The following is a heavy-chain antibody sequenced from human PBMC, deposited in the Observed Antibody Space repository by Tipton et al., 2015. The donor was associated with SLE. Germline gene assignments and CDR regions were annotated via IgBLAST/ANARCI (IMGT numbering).Heavy chain of an antibody. V-gene: IGHV4-34*01. J-gene: IGHJ5*02. CDR3: ARGRWSGYYWGWFDP. D-gene: IGHD3-3*01. CDR2: INHSGST. CDR1: GGSFSGYY. Sequence: TLSLTCAVYGGSFSGYYWSWIRQPPGKGLEWIGEINHSGSTNYNPSLKSRVTISVDTSKNQFSLKLSSVTVADTAVYYCARGRWSGYYWGWFDPWGQGTLVTVSS.